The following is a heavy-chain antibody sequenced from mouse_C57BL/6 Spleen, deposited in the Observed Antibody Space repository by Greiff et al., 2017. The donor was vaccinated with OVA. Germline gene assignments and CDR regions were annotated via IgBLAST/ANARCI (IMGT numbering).Heavy chain of an antibody. V-gene: IGHV1-15*01. Sequence: VQLQQSGAELVRPGASVTLSCKASGYTFTDYEMHWVKQTPVHGLEWIGAIDPETGGTAYNQKFKGKAILTADKSSSTAYMELRSLTSEDSAVYYCTRYDYDNDYWGQGTTLTVSS. CDR1: GYTFTDYE. J-gene: IGHJ2*01. CDR2: IDPETGGT. D-gene: IGHD2-4*01. CDR3: TRYDYDNDY.